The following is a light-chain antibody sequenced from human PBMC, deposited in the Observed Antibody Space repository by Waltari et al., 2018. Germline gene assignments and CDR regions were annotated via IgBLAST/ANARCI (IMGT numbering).Light chain of an antibody. J-gene: IGLJ2*01. CDR1: KLGDKY. CDR3: QAWDSSYARV. CDR2: QDT. Sequence: SYELTQPTSVSVAPGQTASITCSGDKLGDKYACWYQQKPGQSPVLVIHQDTKRPSGIPERVSGSNSGNTATLTISGTQAIDEADYYCQAWDSSYARVFGGGTKLTVL. V-gene: IGLV3-1*01.